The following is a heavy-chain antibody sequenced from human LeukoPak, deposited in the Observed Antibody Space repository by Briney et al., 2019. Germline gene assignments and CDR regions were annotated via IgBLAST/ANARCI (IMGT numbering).Heavy chain of an antibody. D-gene: IGHD2-15*01. CDR1: GFTFSNAW. CDR2: ISGSGGST. V-gene: IGHV3-23*01. Sequence: PGGSLRLSCAASGFTFSNAWMSWVRQAPGKGLEWVSAISGSGGSTYYADSVKGRFTISRDDAKNTLYLQMNSLRAEDTAVYYCVRGGESTWSWGQGTLVTVSS. J-gene: IGHJ5*02. CDR3: VRGGESTWS.